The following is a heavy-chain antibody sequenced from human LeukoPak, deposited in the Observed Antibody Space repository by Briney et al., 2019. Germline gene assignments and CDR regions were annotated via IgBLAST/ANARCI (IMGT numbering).Heavy chain of an antibody. V-gene: IGHV1-3*01. CDR2: INAGNGNT. D-gene: IGHD6-19*01. CDR3: ARVHKQWLAYDY. Sequence: GASVKVSCKASGYTFTSYAMHWVRQAPGQRLEWMGWINAGNGNTKYSQKFQGRVTITRDTSASTAYMELSSLRSEDTAVYYCARVHKQWLAYDYWGQGTLATVSS. CDR1: GYTFTSYA. J-gene: IGHJ4*02.